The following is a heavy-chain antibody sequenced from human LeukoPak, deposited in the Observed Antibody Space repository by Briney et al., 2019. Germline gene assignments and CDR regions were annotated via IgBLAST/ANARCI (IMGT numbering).Heavy chain of an antibody. V-gene: IGHV3-53*01. D-gene: IGHD2-8*02. CDR2: IYAIGSI. J-gene: IGHJ6*02. CDR3: ARDVRPSTGYFYGMDV. CDR1: GFTVSSNY. Sequence: GGSLRLSCAASGFTVSSNYMSWVRQTPGKGLEWVSVIYAIGSIYYADSVKGRFTVSRDASKNTLYLQMNSLRAEDTAVYYCARDVRPSTGYFYGMDVWGQGTTVTVSS.